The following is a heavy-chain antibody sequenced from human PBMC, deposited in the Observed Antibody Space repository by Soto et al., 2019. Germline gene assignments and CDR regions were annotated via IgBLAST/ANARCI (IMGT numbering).Heavy chain of an antibody. J-gene: IGHJ3*02. CDR3: ARAYSDAFDI. Sequence: QVQLVESGGGLVKPGGSLRLSCAASRFTFSDYYMTWIRQAPGKGLEWVSYISSSGTGIYYADSVKGRFTISRDNAKKSLYLQMSSLRAEDTAVYYCARAYSDAFDIWGQGTMVTVSS. CDR1: RFTFSDYY. V-gene: IGHV3-11*01. CDR2: ISSSGTGI. D-gene: IGHD2-15*01.